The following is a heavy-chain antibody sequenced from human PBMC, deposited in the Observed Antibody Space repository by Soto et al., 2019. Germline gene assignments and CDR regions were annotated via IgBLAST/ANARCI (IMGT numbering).Heavy chain of an antibody. J-gene: IGHJ6*02. CDR2: VSDNGSSK. Sequence: PGGSLRLSCAASGFTFSSCAMSWVRQAPGKGLEWVAVVSDNGSSKYYADSVKGRFTISRDNSKNTLYLQMNSLRAEDTAVYYCAKLIHDFWSGYYESYYYGMDVWGQGTTVTVSS. CDR3: AKLIHDFWSGYYESYYYGMDV. D-gene: IGHD3-3*01. V-gene: IGHV3-30*18. CDR1: GFTFSSCA.